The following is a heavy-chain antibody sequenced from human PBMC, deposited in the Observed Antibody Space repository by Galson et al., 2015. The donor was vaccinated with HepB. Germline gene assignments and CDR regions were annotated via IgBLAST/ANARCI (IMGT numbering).Heavy chain of an antibody. V-gene: IGHV3-30-3*01. CDR3: ARGPSPTAVDY. CDR1: GFTFSSYA. J-gene: IGHJ4*02. Sequence: SLRLSCAASGFTFSSYAMHWVRQAPGKGLEWVAVISYDGSNKYYADSVKGRFTISRDNSKNTLYLQMNSLRAEDTAVYYCARGPSPTAVDYWGQGTLVTVSS. D-gene: IGHD4-11*01. CDR2: ISYDGSNK.